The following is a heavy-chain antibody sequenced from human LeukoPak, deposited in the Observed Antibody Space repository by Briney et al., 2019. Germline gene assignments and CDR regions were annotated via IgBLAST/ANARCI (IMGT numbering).Heavy chain of an antibody. Sequence: PGGSLRLSCAASGFTFSSYEMNWVRQAPGKGLEWVSYISSSGSSIYYADSVKGRFTISRDNAKNSLYLQMSSLRAEDTAVYYRATHGRTTKFGYWGQGTLLTVSS. J-gene: IGHJ4*02. V-gene: IGHV3-48*03. CDR1: GFTFSSYE. D-gene: IGHD1-1*01. CDR2: ISSSGSSI. CDR3: ATHGRTTKFGY.